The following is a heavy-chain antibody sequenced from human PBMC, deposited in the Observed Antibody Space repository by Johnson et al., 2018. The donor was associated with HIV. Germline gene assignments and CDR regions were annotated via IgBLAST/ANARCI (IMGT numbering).Heavy chain of an antibody. D-gene: IGHD3-22*01. CDR1: GFTVSSNY. Sequence: VQLVESGGGVVQPGRSLRLSCAASGFTVSSNYITWVRQAPGKGRERVSVIYSGDSTYYADSVKGRFAIPGDKSKSTLYVRMNGLRAEDTAVYFCARDPDSSGYYLGAFDIWGQGTMVTVSS. V-gene: IGHV3-53*01. J-gene: IGHJ3*02. CDR2: IYSGDST. CDR3: ARDPDSSGYYLGAFDI.